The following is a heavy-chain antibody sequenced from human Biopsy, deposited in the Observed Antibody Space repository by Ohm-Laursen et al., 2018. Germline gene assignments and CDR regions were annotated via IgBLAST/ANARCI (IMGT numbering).Heavy chain of an antibody. V-gene: IGHV3-21*01. CDR1: GLTFSRYS. Sequence: SLRLSCAASGLTFSRYSMHWVRQAPGKGLEWVSSISSSSNFIYYGDSVKGRFTISRDNAKNSLYLQMNSLRAEDTAVYYCARLNSGTYDASDLWGQGTMVTVAS. J-gene: IGHJ3*01. CDR3: ARLNSGTYDASDL. CDR2: ISSSSNFI. D-gene: IGHD1-26*01.